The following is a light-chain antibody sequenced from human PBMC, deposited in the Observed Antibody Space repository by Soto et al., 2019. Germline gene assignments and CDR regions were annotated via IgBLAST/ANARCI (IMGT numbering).Light chain of an antibody. CDR3: SPYTVSVAPYG. V-gene: IGLV2-14*01. Sequence: QSALTQPASVTGSPGQSITISCSGSTSDVGNGFDSVSWYQQHPGKAPKLIIYEVTNRPSGVSSRFSGSRSGNTASLTISGLQTEDEADGYCSPYTVSVAPYGFGTGTKVTVL. CDR1: TSDVGNGFDS. CDR2: EVT. J-gene: IGLJ1*01.